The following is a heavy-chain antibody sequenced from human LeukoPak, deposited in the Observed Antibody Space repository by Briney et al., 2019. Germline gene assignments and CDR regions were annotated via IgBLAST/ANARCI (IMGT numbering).Heavy chain of an antibody. CDR1: GFSFGNFW. J-gene: IGHJ4*02. CDR2: MKGDASLI. D-gene: IGHD4-17*01. Sequence: GGSLRLSCAASGFSFGNFWMSWVRQAPGRGLQWVASMKGDASLIYYVDSVKGRFTISRDNARNSLYMQMNSLRAEDRAVYYCARTGLTYLITVTTWFDYWGQGTLVTVSS. CDR3: ARTGLTYLITVTTWFDY. V-gene: IGHV3-7*01.